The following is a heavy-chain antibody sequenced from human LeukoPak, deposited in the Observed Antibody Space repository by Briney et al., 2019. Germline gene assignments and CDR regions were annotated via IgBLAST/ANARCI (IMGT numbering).Heavy chain of an antibody. CDR2: ISVYNDNA. Sequence: GASVKVSRKASGYTFTTYGFTWVRQAPGQGLEWMGWISVYNDNANYAQKFQGRVTLTTDTSRSTAYMELRSLTSDDTAVYYCARGDYGDCWGQGTLVTVSS. V-gene: IGHV1-18*01. J-gene: IGHJ4*02. CDR3: ARGDYGDC. CDR1: GYTFTTYG.